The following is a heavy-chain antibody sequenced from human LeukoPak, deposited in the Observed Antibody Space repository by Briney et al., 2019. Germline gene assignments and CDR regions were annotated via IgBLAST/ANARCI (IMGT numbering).Heavy chain of an antibody. V-gene: IGHV4-34*01. Sequence: SETLSLTCAVYGGSFSDYCWSWIRQPPGKGLEWMGEVNHSGRTSYNPSLKSRVTISADTSKNQFSLRMTSLTAADTAVYYCARGIRGVIITTNYYNMDVWGPGTTVTVSS. CDR1: GGSFSDYC. CDR3: ARGIRGVIITTNYYNMDV. D-gene: IGHD3-10*01. J-gene: IGHJ6*03. CDR2: VNHSGRT.